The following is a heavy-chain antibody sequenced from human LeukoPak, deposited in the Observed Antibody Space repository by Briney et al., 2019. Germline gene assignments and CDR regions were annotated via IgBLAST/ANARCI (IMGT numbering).Heavy chain of an antibody. D-gene: IGHD3-10*01. Sequence: GASVKVSCKASGGTFTSYGISWVRQAPGQGLEWMGWISAYNGNTNYAQKLQGRVTMTTDTSTSTAYMELRSLRSGDTAVYYCASTPDGFGELPNDYWGQGTLVTVSS. V-gene: IGHV1-18*01. CDR1: GGTFTSYG. J-gene: IGHJ4*02. CDR3: ASTPDGFGELPNDY. CDR2: ISAYNGNT.